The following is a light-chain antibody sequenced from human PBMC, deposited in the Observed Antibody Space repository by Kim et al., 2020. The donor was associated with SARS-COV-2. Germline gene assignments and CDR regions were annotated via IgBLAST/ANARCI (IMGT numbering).Light chain of an antibody. CDR3: QTWDTGIRV. V-gene: IGLV4-69*01. J-gene: IGLJ3*02. CDR1: SGHSSYV. Sequence: QPVLTQSPSASASLGASVTLTCTLSSGHSSYVIAWHQQQPEKGPRYLMNVNSLGSHIKGDGIPDRFSGSGSGAERYLTISGLQSDDEADYYCQTWDTGIRVFGGGTKLTVL. CDR2: VNSLGSH.